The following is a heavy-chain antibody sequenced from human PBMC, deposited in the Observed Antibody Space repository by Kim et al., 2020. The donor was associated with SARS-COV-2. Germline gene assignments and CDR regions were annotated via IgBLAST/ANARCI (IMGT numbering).Heavy chain of an antibody. J-gene: IGHJ1*01. CDR1: DESLTSMSYY. CDR2: IYDGGRT. Sequence: SETLSLTCSVYDESLTSMSYYWGWMRQPPGKGLDWIGSIYDGGRTYYDSSLKSRVTISVDTSNKQLSLKLTSATAADTSVYYCARGDYYGSGSYRDWGQGILVTVSS. D-gene: IGHD3-10*01. V-gene: IGHV4-39*01. CDR3: ARGDYYGSGSYRD.